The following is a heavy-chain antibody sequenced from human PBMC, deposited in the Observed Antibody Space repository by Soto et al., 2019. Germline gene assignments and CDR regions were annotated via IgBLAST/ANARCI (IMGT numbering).Heavy chain of an antibody. CDR2: SNHSGST. D-gene: IGHD3-22*01. CDR1: GGSGGSFSGYY. V-gene: IGHV4-34*01. Sequence: QVQLQQWGAGLLKPSETLSLTCAVSGGSGGSFSGYYWSWIRQPPGKGLEWVGESNHSGSTNYNPSHKSPATISVVTSKNQSSLKLSSVTAADPAVYYCARHNYDSSGYYHYYYGMDVWGQGTTVTVSS. CDR3: ARHNYDSSGYYHYYYGMDV. J-gene: IGHJ6*02.